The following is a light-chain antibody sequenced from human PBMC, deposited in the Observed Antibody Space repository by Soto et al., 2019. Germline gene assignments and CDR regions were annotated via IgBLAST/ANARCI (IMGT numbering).Light chain of an antibody. J-gene: IGLJ1*01. V-gene: IGLV2-8*01. CDR2: EVS. CDR3: SSYAGSNREV. CDR1: SSDVGGYNY. Sequence: QSVLTQPPSASGSPGQSVTISCTGTSSDVGGYNYVSWYQQHPGKAPKLMIYEVSKRPSGAPDRFSGSKSGNTASLTVSGLQAEDEADYYCSSYAGSNREVFGTGTKVTVL.